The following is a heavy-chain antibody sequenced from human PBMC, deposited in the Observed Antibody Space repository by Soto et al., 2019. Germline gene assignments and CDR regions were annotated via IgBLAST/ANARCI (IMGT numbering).Heavy chain of an antibody. V-gene: IGHV4-31*03. Sequence: QVQLQESGPGLVKPSQTLSLTCTVSGGSISTGGYYWTWIRQHPGKGLEWIGYIYYSGSTYYNPSRQSRVTISVDTSKNQFSLKLSSVTAADTAVYYCARGLSVTLFDNWGHGNLVTVSS. CDR2: IYYSGST. D-gene: IGHD4-17*01. CDR3: ARGLSVTLFDN. CDR1: GGSISTGGYY. J-gene: IGHJ4*01.